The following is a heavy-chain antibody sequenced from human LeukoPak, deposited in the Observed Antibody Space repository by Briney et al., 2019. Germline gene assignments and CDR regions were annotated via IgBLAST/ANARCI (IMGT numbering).Heavy chain of an antibody. CDR2: IYYSGST. J-gene: IGHJ6*02. D-gene: IGHD2-21*02. CDR3: ARHYCGGDCYHYYYYGMDV. CDR1: GGSISSGGYY. V-gene: IGHV4-31*03. Sequence: PSQTLSLTCTVSGGSISSGGYYWSWIRQHPGQGLEWIGYIYYSGSTYYNPSLKSRVTISVDTSKNQFSLKLSSVTAADTAVYYCARHYCGGDCYHYYYYGMDVWGQGTTVTVSS.